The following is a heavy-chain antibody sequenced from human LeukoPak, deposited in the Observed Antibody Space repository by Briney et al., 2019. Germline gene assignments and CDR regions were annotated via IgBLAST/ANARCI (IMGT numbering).Heavy chain of an antibody. CDR2: IWYDGSNK. Sequence: PGGSLRLSCAASGFTFSNYGMHWVRQAPGNGLEWVAVIWYDGSNKYYADSVKGRITVSRDNPKNTLYLQMSSLRVDDTAVHYCARGAAAGTYGLDVWGQGTTVTASS. V-gene: IGHV3-33*01. CDR1: GFTFSNYG. J-gene: IGHJ6*02. CDR3: ARGAAAGTYGLDV. D-gene: IGHD6-13*01.